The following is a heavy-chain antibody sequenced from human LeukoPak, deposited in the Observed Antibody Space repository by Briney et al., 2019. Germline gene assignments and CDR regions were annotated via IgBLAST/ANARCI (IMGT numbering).Heavy chain of an antibody. CDR3: AKKVRGYSYGYGGAFGI. CDR1: GFTFSSYS. Sequence: GGSLRLSCAASGFTFSSYSMNWVRQAPGKGLEWVSYISSSSTIYYADSVKGRFTISRENSKNTLYLQMNSLRAEDTAVYYCAKKVRGYSYGYGGAFGIWGQGTMVTVSS. J-gene: IGHJ3*02. CDR2: ISSSSTI. D-gene: IGHD5-18*01. V-gene: IGHV3-48*01.